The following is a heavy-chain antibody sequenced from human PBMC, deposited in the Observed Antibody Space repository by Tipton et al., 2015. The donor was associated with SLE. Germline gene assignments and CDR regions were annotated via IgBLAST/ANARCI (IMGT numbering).Heavy chain of an antibody. Sequence: TLSLTCTVSGASINSNFWSWIRQSPGKGLEWIGYIYSGGSTKYNPYFESRVTMSIDTSKNQFSLKVTSVTAADTAVYYCARSGSGAGGFDYWGQGTLVTVSS. CDR3: ARSGSGAGGFDY. J-gene: IGHJ4*02. D-gene: IGHD3-3*01. V-gene: IGHV4-59*08. CDR2: IYSGGST. CDR1: GASINSNF.